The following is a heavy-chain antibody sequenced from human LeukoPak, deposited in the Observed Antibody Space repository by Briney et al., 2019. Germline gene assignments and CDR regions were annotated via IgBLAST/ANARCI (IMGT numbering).Heavy chain of an antibody. CDR1: GGSFSGYY. CDR3: ARVEGYSYGYYYFDY. D-gene: IGHD5-18*01. J-gene: IGHJ4*02. V-gene: IGHV4-34*01. Sequence: SETLSLTCAVYGGSFSGYYWSWIRQPPGKGLEWIGEINHSGSTNYNPSLKSRVTISVDTSKNQFSLKLSSVTAADTAVYYCARVEGYSYGYYYFDYWGQGTLVTVSS. CDR2: INHSGST.